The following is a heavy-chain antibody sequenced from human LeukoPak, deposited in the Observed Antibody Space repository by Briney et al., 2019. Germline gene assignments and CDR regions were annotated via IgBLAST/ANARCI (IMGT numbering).Heavy chain of an antibody. CDR3: ATPAYYDYVWGSYRRHFDY. V-gene: IGHV1-24*01. CDR1: GYTLTELS. CDR2: FDPEDGET. Sequence: ASVKVSCKVSGYTLTELSMHWVRQAPGKGLEWMGGFDPEDGETIYAQKFQGRVTMTEDTSTDTAYMELSSLRSEDTAVYYCATPAYYDYVWGSYRRHFDYWGQGTLVTVSS. D-gene: IGHD3-16*02. J-gene: IGHJ4*02.